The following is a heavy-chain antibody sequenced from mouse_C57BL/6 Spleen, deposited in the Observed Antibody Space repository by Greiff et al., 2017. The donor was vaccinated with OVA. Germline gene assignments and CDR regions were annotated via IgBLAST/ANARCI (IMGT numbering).Heavy chain of an antibody. CDR3: ARNYYGSSESYFDY. Sequence: QVQLQQPGAELARPGASVKMSCKASGYTFTSYTMHWVKQRPGQGLEWIGYINPSSGYTKYNQKFKDKATLTADKSSSTAYMQLSSLTSEDSAVYYCARNYYGSSESYFDYWGQGTTLTVSS. D-gene: IGHD1-1*01. V-gene: IGHV1-4*01. CDR2: INPSSGYT. J-gene: IGHJ2*01. CDR1: GYTFTSYT.